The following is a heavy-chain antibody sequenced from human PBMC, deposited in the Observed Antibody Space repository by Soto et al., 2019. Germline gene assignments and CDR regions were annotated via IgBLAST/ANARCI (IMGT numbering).Heavy chain of an antibody. J-gene: IGHJ4*02. CDR2: IYYSEST. Sequence: QLQLQESGPGLVKPSETLSLTCTVSGGSISSSSYYWGWIRQPPGKGLEWIGSIYYSESTYYNPSLKSRVTISVDTSKNQFSLKLSSVTAADTAVYYCARWGLGYCSSTSCDFFDYWGQGTLVTVSS. D-gene: IGHD2-2*01. CDR1: GGSISSSSYY. CDR3: ARWGLGYCSSTSCDFFDY. V-gene: IGHV4-39*01.